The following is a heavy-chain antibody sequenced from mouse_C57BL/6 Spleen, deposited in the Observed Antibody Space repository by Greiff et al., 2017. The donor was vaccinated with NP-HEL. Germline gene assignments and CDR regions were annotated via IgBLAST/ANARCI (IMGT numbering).Heavy chain of an antibody. CDR2: IYPRRGNT. D-gene: IGHD1-1*01. Sequence: VQLQESGAELARPGATVKLSCKASGYTFTSYGISWVKQRTGQGLEWIGEIYPRRGNTYYNEKFKGKATLTADKSSSTAYMELRSLTSEDSAVYFCARSPLRDFDYWGQGTTLTVSS. J-gene: IGHJ2*01. V-gene: IGHV1-81*01. CDR1: GYTFTSYG. CDR3: ARSPLRDFDY.